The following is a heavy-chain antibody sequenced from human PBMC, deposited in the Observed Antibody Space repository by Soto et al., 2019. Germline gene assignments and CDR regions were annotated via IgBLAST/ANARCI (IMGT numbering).Heavy chain of an antibody. CDR2: ISGGGSIT. Sequence: EVQLLESGGDLVQPGGSLRLSCAASGFTFTNYAMTWVRQAPGKGLEWVSTISGGGSITYYADSLKGRFTISRDNSKNPLYRQINSLRAEDTAVYYCAKTIRGGYSRRWYYFDFWGQGTLVTVSS. CDR3: AKTIRGGYSRRWYYFDF. CDR1: GFTFTNYA. V-gene: IGHV3-23*01. J-gene: IGHJ4*02. D-gene: IGHD6-13*01.